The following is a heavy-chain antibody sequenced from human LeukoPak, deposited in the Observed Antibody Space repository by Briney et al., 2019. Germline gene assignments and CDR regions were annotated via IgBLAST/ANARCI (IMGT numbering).Heavy chain of an antibody. V-gene: IGHV4-39*07. CDR1: GGSISSSSFY. Sequence: SETLSLTCTVSGGSISSSSFYWGWIRQPPGKGLEWIGSIYYRGNTDCNPSLKSRVTISVDTSKNQFSLNLSSVTAADTAIYYCARDVGYCSGSSCYSLNYYYYYYMDVWGRGTTVTVSS. D-gene: IGHD2-15*01. CDR3: ARDVGYCSGSSCYSLNYYYYYYMDV. J-gene: IGHJ6*03. CDR2: IYYRGNT.